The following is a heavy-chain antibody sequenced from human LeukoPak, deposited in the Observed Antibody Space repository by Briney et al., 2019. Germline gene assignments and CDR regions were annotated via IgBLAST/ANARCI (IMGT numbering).Heavy chain of an antibody. Sequence: SSVKVSCKASGGTFSSYAISWVRQAPGQGLEWMGGIIPYFGTANYAQKFQGRVTITADESTSTAYMELSSLRSEDTAVYYCAVQYSGYAEQFDYWGQGTLVTVSS. CDR3: AVQYSGYAEQFDY. CDR1: GGTFSSYA. J-gene: IGHJ4*02. CDR2: IIPYFGTA. V-gene: IGHV1-69*13. D-gene: IGHD5-12*01.